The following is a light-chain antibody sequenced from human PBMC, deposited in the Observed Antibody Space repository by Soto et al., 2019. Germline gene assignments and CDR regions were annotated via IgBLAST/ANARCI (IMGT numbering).Light chain of an antibody. CDR1: TGAVTSGYY. Sequence: QTVVTQEPSLTVSPGGTVTLTCASSTGAVTSGYYPNWFQQKPGQAPRALIYKINNKHSWTPARFSGSLLGDKAALTLSGVQPEDEAEYYCLLYYGGAEFWVFGGGTKVTVL. CDR3: LLYYGGAEFWV. V-gene: IGLV7-43*01. CDR2: KIN. J-gene: IGLJ3*02.